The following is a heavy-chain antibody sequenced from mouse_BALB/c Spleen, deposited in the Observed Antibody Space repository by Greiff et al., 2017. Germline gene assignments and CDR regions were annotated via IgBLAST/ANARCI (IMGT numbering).Heavy chain of an antibody. V-gene: IGHV1-39*01. CDR3: ARDYGSPYAMDY. J-gene: IGHJ4*01. CDR1: GYSFTGYN. CDR2: IDPYYGGT. Sequence: VHVKQSGPELEKPGASVKISCKASGYSFTGYNMNWVKQSNGKSLEWIGNIDPYYGGTSYNQKFKGKATLTVDKSSSTAYMQLKSLTSEDSAVYYCARDYGSPYAMDYWGQGTSVTVSS. D-gene: IGHD1-1*01.